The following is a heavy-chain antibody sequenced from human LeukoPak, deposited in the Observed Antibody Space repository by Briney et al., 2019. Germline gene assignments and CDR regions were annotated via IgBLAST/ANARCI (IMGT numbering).Heavy chain of an antibody. CDR1: GGSVSSSSYY. CDR2: IYYSGGT. J-gene: IGHJ4*02. D-gene: IGHD6-13*01. Sequence: SETLSLTCTVSGGSVSSSSYYWGWIRQPPGKGLDWIESIYYSGGTYYNPSLKSRVTISVDTSKNQFSLKLTSVPAADTAVYYCARPYSNTVYYFDSWGQGTLVTVSS. V-gene: IGHV4-39*01. CDR3: ARPYSNTVYYFDS.